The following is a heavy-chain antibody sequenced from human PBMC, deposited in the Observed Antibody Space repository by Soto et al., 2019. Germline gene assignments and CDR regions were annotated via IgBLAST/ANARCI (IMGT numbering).Heavy chain of an antibody. CDR3: ARASESSGWTDAFDI. V-gene: IGHV4-59*01. Sequence: SETLSLTCTVSGDSMRSYYWSWIWQPPGKGLEWIGYIYYSGSTNYNPSLKSRVTISVDTSKNQFSLKLSSVTAADTAVYYCARASESSGWTDAFDIWGQGTMVTVSS. CDR2: IYYSGST. D-gene: IGHD6-19*01. CDR1: GDSMRSYY. J-gene: IGHJ3*02.